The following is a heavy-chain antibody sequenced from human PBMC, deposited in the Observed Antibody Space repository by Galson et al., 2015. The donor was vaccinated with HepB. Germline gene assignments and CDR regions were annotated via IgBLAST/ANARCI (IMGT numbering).Heavy chain of an antibody. CDR1: GFTFSSHA. Sequence: SLRVSCAARGFTFSSHAMHWVRQAPGKGLEWVAVISYDGSNKCYADSVKGRFTISRDNSKNTLYLQMNSLRAEDTAVYYCARDSGGYYDSSGYSFDYWGQGTLVTVSS. V-gene: IGHV3-30*04. D-gene: IGHD3-22*01. CDR3: ARDSGGYYDSSGYSFDY. J-gene: IGHJ4*02. CDR2: ISYDGSNK.